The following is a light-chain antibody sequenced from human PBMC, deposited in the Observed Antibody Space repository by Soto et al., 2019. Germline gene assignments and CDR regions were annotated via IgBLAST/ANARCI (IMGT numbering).Light chain of an antibody. CDR1: SSDVGGYNF. CDR3: SSYTSSSTDV. CDR2: EVS. J-gene: IGLJ1*01. Sequence: QSALTQPASVSGSPGQSITISCTGTSSDVGGYNFVSWYQQHPDKAPKFMIYEVSNRPSGVSNRFSGSKSGNTASLTISGLQAEDEADYYCSSYTSSSTDVFGTGTKLTVL. V-gene: IGLV2-14*01.